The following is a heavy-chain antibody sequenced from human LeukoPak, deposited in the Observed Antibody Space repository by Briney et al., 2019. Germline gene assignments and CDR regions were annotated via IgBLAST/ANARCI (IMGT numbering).Heavy chain of an antibody. D-gene: IGHD2-15*01. CDR3: ARGCSGGSCYSGGGYYYYYMDV. CDR2: IYRGGST. J-gene: IGHJ6*03. CDR1: GFSFKDYY. V-gene: IGHV3-53*01. Sequence: GGSLRLSCAASGFSFKDYYFSWVRQAPGKGLEWVSVIYRGGSTYYADSVKGRFTISRDNSKNTLYLQMNSLRAEDTAVYYCARGCSGGSCYSGGGYYYYYMDVWGKGTTVTVSS.